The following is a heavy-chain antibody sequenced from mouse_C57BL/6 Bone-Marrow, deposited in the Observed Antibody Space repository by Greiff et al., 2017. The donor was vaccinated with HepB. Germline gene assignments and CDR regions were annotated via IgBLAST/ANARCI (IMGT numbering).Heavy chain of an antibody. D-gene: IGHD2-4*01. CDR1: GFTFSSYG. V-gene: IGHV5-6*01. Sequence: EVQRVESGGDLVKPGGSLKLSCAASGFTFSSYGMSWVRQTPDKRLEWVATISSGGSYTYYPDSVKGRFTISRDNAKNTLYLQMSSLKSEDTAMYYCARRRVYYDYDYYAMDYWGQGTSVTVSS. J-gene: IGHJ4*01. CDR3: ARRRVYYDYDYYAMDY. CDR2: ISSGGSYT.